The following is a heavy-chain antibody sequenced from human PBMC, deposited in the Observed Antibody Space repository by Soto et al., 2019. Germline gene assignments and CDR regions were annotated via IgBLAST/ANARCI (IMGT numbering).Heavy chain of an antibody. J-gene: IGHJ4*02. CDR1: GGSISSYY. D-gene: IGHD6-19*01. Sequence: PSETLSLTCTVSGGSISSYYWSWIRQPPGKGLEWIGYIYYSGSTNYNPSLKSRVTISVDTSKNQFSLKLSSVTAADTAVYYCARVVFGVAGAGYFDYWGQGTLVTVS. CDR2: IYYSGST. V-gene: IGHV4-59*01. CDR3: ARVVFGVAGAGYFDY.